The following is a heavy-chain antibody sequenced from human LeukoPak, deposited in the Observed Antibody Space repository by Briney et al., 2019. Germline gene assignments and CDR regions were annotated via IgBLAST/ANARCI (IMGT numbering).Heavy chain of an antibody. CDR3: ARLKAGDSYGLEGVDF. CDR1: GGSISSYY. D-gene: IGHD5-18*01. J-gene: IGHJ4*02. Sequence: SETLSLTCTVSGGSISSYYWSWFRQPPGKGLEWIGYIYYSGSTNYNPSLKSRITISVDTSKNQFSLKLSSVTAADTAVYYCARLKAGDSYGLEGVDFWGQGILVTVSS. CDR2: IYYSGST. V-gene: IGHV4-59*12.